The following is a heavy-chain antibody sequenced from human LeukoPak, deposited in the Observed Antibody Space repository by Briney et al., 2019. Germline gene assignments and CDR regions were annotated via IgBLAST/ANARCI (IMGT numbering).Heavy chain of an antibody. CDR3: ARSSGAYCGGDCGYHFDY. J-gene: IGHJ4*02. V-gene: IGHV1-18*01. D-gene: IGHD2-21*02. CDR2: ISANNGYT. Sequence: GAAVKVSCKASGYTFTSYGISWVRQAPGQGLEWMGWISANNGYTKYAQKLQGRVTMSTDTSMNTAYMELRSLRSDDTAVYYCARSSGAYCGGDCGYHFDYWGQGTLVTVSS. CDR1: GYTFTSYG.